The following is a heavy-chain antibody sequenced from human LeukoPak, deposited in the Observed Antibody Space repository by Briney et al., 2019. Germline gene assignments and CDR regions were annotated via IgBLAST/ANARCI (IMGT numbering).Heavy chain of an antibody. CDR1: GGSFSGYY. V-gene: IGHV4-34*01. D-gene: IGHD1-14*01. CDR2: INHSGST. J-gene: IGHJ6*02. CDR3: ARFGSGYYYYYGMDV. Sequence: ETLSLTCAVYGGSFSGYYWSWIRQPPGKGLEWIGEINHSGSTNYNPSLKSRVTISVDTSKNQFSLKLSSVTAADTAVYYCARFGSGYYYYYGMDVWGQGTRSPSP.